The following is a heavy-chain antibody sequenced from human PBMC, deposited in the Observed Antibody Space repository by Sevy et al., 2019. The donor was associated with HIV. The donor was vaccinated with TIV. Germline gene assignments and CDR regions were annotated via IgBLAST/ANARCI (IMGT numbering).Heavy chain of an antibody. J-gene: IGHJ4*02. V-gene: IGHV3-7*01. Sequence: GESLKSSCAASGFTFSGNWMSWVRQAPGKGLEWVADIKEDGSEKYYVDSVKGRFTISRDNAKKSLYLQMNNLRAEDTAVYYCARDAGYCSSTSCYRGDYFDYWGQGTLVTVSS. D-gene: IGHD2-2*02. CDR3: ARDAGYCSSTSCYRGDYFDY. CDR2: IKEDGSEK. CDR1: GFTFSGNW.